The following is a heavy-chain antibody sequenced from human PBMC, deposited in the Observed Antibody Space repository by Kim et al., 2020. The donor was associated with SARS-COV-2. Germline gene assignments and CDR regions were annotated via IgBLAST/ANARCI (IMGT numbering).Heavy chain of an antibody. Sequence: SSTIYYADSVKGRFTISRDNAKNSLYLQMNSLRDEDTAVYYCARDSSSDYWGQGTLVTVSS. CDR3: ARDSSSDY. V-gene: IGHV3-48*02. CDR2: SSTI. D-gene: IGHD6-19*01. J-gene: IGHJ4*02.